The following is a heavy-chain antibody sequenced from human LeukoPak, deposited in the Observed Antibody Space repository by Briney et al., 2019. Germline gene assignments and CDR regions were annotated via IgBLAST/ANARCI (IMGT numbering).Heavy chain of an antibody. Sequence: PLRSLRLSCVVPGLTVNSSSISWVCQAPAKGLGWVSVFYSGGATCFAASCKGRFTMSRDNSKNTLYLQMNSLRAEDTGMYYCARAVGGAFYMDVWGKGGQFSVSS. J-gene: IGHJ6*03. V-gene: IGHV3-53*01. CDR3: ARAVGGAFYMDV. CDR1: GLTVNSSS. D-gene: IGHD2-15*01. CDR2: FYSGGAT.